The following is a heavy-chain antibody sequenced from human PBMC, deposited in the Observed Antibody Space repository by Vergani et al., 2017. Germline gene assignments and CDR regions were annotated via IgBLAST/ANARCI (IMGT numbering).Heavy chain of an antibody. CDR2: IFYSGVT. CDR1: GGSISSYY. CDR3: AREGLYCGSL. V-gene: IGHV4-59*01. Sequence: QVQLQESGPGLVKPPETLSLTCTVSGGSISSYYWGWIRHTPGKGVEWFGYIFYSGVTNYNPSLKSRVTISVDTSKNQFSLKRSSVTAAYTAVYYCAREGLYCGSLWGQGTLVTVSS. J-gene: IGHJ4*02. D-gene: IGHD1-26*01.